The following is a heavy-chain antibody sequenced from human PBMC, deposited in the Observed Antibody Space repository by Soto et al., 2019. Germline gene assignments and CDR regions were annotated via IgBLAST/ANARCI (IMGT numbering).Heavy chain of an antibody. J-gene: IGHJ3*02. CDR2: INAGNGNT. CDR3: STDPTMRGGFDI. CDR1: GYTLTSYA. V-gene: IGHV1-3*01. D-gene: IGHD3-16*01. Sequence: QVQLVQSGAEVKKPGASVKVSCKASGYTLTSYAMHWVRQAPGQRLEWMGWINAGNGNTKYSQKFQGRVTITRDTSASTSYMELSTLRSEDTAVYYCSTDPTMRGGFDIWGHGTMVTVSS.